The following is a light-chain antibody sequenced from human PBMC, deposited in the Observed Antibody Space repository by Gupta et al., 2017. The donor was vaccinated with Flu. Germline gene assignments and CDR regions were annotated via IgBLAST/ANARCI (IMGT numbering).Light chain of an antibody. Sequence: PAPLFLSPGERATLSCRASQSVDGHFAWYQQKPGQAPRLVIYDVSNRATGIPARFSGSGSGTDFTLTISSLEPEDFAVYYCQQRDNWPLTFGGGTNVEIK. V-gene: IGKV3-11*01. J-gene: IGKJ4*01. CDR2: DVS. CDR3: QQRDNWPLT. CDR1: QSVDGH.